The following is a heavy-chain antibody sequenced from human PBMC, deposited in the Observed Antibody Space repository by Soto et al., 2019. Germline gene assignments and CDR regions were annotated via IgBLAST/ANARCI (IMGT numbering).Heavy chain of an antibody. Sequence: ASVKVSCKASGYTCCDYYVTWVRQAPGHGLEWMGWISPHNDNTNLAQNVKGKVILTTDTSSNTALMERRSLTSDDTATYYGASVSYGSSVPYGFNIWGRGTRVTVSS. CDR3: ASVSYGSSVPYGFNI. CDR1: GYTCCDYY. D-gene: IGHD2-2*01. V-gene: IGHV1-18*01. J-gene: IGHJ3*02. CDR2: ISPHNDNT.